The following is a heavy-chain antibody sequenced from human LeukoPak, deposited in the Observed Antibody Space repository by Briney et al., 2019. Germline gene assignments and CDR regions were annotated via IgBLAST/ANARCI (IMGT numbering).Heavy chain of an antibody. V-gene: IGHV3-21*01. J-gene: IGHJ4*02. CDR3: ARGGALGYCSGGSCYSVDY. D-gene: IGHD2-15*01. Sequence: GGSLRLSCAASGFTFSGYSMNWVRQAPGKGLEWVSSISSSSSYIYYADSVKGRFTISRDNAKNSLYLQMNSLRAEDTAVYYCARGGALGYCSGGSCYSVDYWGQGTLVTVSS. CDR2: ISSSSSYI. CDR1: GFTFSGYS.